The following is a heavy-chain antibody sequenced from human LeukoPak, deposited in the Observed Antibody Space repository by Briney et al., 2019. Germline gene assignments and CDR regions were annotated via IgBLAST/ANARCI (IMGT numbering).Heavy chain of an antibody. CDR2: ISSSSGTI. D-gene: IGHD5-18*01. Sequence: PGGSLRLSCGASGFTFSSYSMNWVRQAPGKGLEWVSYISSSSGTIYYADSVKGRFTISRDNAKNSLYLQMNSLRAEDTAVYYCARGVSGYCYGDYDYWGQGTLVTVSS. CDR1: GFTFSSYS. V-gene: IGHV3-48*01. J-gene: IGHJ4*02. CDR3: ARGVSGYCYGDYDY.